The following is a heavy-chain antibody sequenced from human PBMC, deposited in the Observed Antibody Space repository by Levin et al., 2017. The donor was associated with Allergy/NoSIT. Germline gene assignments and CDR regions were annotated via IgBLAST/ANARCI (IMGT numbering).Heavy chain of an antibody. D-gene: IGHD3-9*01. CDR2: ISSSSSYI. CDR3: ARSSDILTDPNAFDI. V-gene: IGHV3-21*01. CDR1: GFTFSSYS. J-gene: IGHJ3*02. Sequence: GGSLRLSCAASGFTFSSYSMNWVRQAPGKGLEWVSSISSSSSYIYYADSVKGRFTISRDNAKNSLYLQMNSLRAEDTAVYYCARSSDILTDPNAFDIWGQGTMVTVSS.